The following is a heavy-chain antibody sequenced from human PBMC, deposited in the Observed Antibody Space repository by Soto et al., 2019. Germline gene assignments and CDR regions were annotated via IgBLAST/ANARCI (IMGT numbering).Heavy chain of an antibody. CDR1: GFTFSSYG. J-gene: IGHJ4*02. CDR3: AKLPGVVVAATPSFLDY. Sequence: QVQLVESGGGVVQPGRSLRLSCAASGFTFSSYGMHWVRQAPGKGLEWVAVISYDGTNKYYADSVKGRFTISRDNSNNTLYLQMTSLRAEDTAVYYCAKLPGVVVAATPSFLDYWGQGTLVTVSS. CDR2: ISYDGTNK. D-gene: IGHD2-15*01. V-gene: IGHV3-30*18.